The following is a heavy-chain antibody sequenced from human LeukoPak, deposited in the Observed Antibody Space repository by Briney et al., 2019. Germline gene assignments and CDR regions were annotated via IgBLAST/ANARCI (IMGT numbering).Heavy chain of an antibody. CDR3: ARRAGAYSHPYDY. D-gene: IGHD4/OR15-4a*01. Sequence: GGSLRLSCAASGFTFSSYGMSWVRQAPGKGLEWVSFIYSDNTHYSYSVKGRFTISRDNSKNTLYLQMNSLRAEDTAVYYCARRAGAYSHPYDYWGQGTLVTVSS. J-gene: IGHJ4*02. CDR1: GFTFSSYG. V-gene: IGHV3-53*01. CDR2: IYSDNT.